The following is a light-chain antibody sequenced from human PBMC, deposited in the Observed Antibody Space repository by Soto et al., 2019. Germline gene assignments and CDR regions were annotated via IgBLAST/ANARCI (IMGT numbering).Light chain of an antibody. CDR2: DTS. CDR1: QSVGRT. J-gene: IGKJ4*02. V-gene: IGKV3-11*01. CDR3: QTRSNWPLS. Sequence: PGERATISCRTSQSVGRTLAWYQQKPGQAPRLLMYDTSNRATGIPARFSGSGSGTDFTLTINTLEPEDFGVYYCQTRSNWPLSCGGGTKVEIK.